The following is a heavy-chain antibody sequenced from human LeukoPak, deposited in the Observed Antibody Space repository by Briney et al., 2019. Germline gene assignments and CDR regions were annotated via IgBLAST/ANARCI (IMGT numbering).Heavy chain of an antibody. Sequence: ASVKVSCKASGFTFTSSAVQWVRQARGQRLERVGWIVVGSGNTNYAQKFQERVTITRDMSTSTAYMELSSLRSEDTAVNYCAAGSRGYYYYYGMDVWGQGTTVTVSS. V-gene: IGHV1-58*01. D-gene: IGHD2-2*01. CDR2: IVVGSGNT. CDR3: AAGSRGYYYYYGMDV. J-gene: IGHJ6*02. CDR1: GFTFTSSA.